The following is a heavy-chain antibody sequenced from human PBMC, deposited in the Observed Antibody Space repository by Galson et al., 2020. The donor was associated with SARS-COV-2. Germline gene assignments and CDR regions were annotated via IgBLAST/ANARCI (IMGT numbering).Heavy chain of an antibody. Sequence: TGGSLRLSCAASGFTLSDHYIDWFRQAPGKGLEWVARSKNRLNSYSTEYAASVDGRFTISRDDSKNSLYLQMKSLKTEDTAVYYCVRWSEGSDEYWGQGTLVTVSS. J-gene: IGHJ4*02. CDR1: GFTLSDHY. V-gene: IGHV3-72*01. D-gene: IGHD2-15*01. CDR2: SKNRLNSYST. CDR3: VRWSEGSDEY.